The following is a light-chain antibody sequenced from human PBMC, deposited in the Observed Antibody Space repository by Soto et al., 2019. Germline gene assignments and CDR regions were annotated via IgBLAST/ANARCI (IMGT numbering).Light chain of an antibody. Sequence: EIEMTQSPATLSVTPGERATLSCRASQSVSTNLAWYLQKPGQAPRLLIYGASTRATGIPARFSGSGSGTEFTLTISSLQSEDFAVYYCQQYNNWPPLIFGGGTKVEIK. V-gene: IGKV3-15*01. CDR1: QSVSTN. CDR3: QQYNNWPPLI. J-gene: IGKJ4*01. CDR2: GAS.